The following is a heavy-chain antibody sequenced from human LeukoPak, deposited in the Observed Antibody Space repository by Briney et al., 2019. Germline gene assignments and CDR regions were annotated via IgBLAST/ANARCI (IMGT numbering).Heavy chain of an antibody. Sequence: GGSLRLSCTASGFTFGDYAMSWVRQAPGKGLEWVANIKQDGSEKYYVDSVKGRFTISRDNAKNSLYLQMNSLRAEDTAVYYCAKDDNWLQFESWGQGTLVTVSS. CDR2: IKQDGSEK. CDR3: AKDDNWLQFES. J-gene: IGHJ5*01. CDR1: GFTFGDYA. V-gene: IGHV3-7*03. D-gene: IGHD5-24*01.